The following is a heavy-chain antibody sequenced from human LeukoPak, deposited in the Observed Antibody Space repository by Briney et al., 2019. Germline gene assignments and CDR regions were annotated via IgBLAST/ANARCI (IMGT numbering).Heavy chain of an antibody. CDR1: GYTFTGYY. CDR2: INPNSGGT. V-gene: IGHV1-2*02. Sequence: ASVKASCKASGYTFTGYYMHWVRQAPGQGLEWMGWINPNSGGTNYAQKFQGRVTMTRDTSISTAYMELSRPRSDDTAVYYCARSSSSSWQIFDYWGQGTLVTVSS. CDR3: ARSSSSSWQIFDY. D-gene: IGHD6-13*01. J-gene: IGHJ4*02.